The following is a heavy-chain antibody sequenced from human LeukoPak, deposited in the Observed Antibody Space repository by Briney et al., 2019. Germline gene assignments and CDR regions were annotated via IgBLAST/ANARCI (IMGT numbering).Heavy chain of an antibody. J-gene: IGHJ4*02. Sequence: ASVKVSCKASGYTFTAYYMYWVRQAPGQGLEWMGWINTNSGGTNYAQRFQGRVTMTRDTSISTAYMELSSLRSDDTAVYYCASRSGILTGFDYWGQGTLVTVSS. CDR1: GYTFTAYY. V-gene: IGHV1-2*02. CDR2: INTNSGGT. CDR3: ASRSGILTGFDY. D-gene: IGHD3-9*01.